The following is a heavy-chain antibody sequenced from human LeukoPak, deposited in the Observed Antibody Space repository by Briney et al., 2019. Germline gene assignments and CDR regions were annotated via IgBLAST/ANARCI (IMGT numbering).Heavy chain of an antibody. D-gene: IGHD3-3*01. V-gene: IGHV4-38-2*02. J-gene: IGHJ4*02. CDR2: IYYRGTT. CDR3: AREDEYDAWNEESSRDY. CDR1: GYSISSGYY. Sequence: SETLTLTCAVSGYSISSGYYWGWVRQPPGKGLEWIASIYYRGTTYYKASLKSRLTVSRDTSKNEFSLKVRSVTVADTAVYYCAREDEYDAWNEESSRDYWGQGILVTVSS.